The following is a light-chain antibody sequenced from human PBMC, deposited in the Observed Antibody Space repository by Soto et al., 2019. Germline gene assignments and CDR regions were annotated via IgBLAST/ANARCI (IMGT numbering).Light chain of an antibody. CDR2: EVS. CDR1: SSDVGGYNY. Sequence: QSALTQPASVSGSPGQSITISCTGTSSDVGGYNYVSCYQQHPGKAPKLMIYEVSTRPSRVSNRFSGSKSGNTASLTISGLQAEDEADYYCSSYTRSSTSYVFGTGTKLTVL. J-gene: IGLJ1*01. V-gene: IGLV2-14*01. CDR3: SSYTRSSTSYV.